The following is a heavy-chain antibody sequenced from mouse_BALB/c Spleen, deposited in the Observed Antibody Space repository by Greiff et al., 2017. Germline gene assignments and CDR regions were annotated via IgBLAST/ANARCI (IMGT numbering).Heavy chain of an antibody. Sequence: VQLQQSGAELVRPGVSVKISCKGSGYTFTDYAMHWVKQSHAKSLEWIGVISTYYGDASYNQKFKGKATMTVDKSSSTAYMELARLTSEDSAIYYCARDDDDGGLFAYWGQGTLVTVSA. V-gene: IGHV1S137*01. CDR3: ARDDDDGGLFAY. CDR1: GYTFTDYA. D-gene: IGHD2-4*01. CDR2: ISTYYGDA. J-gene: IGHJ3*01.